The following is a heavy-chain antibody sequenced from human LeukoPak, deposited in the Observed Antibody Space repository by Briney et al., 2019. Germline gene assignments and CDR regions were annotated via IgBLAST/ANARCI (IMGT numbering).Heavy chain of an antibody. CDR1: GFTFSSYA. Sequence: GGSLRLSCAASGFTFSSYAMSWVRQAPGKGLEWVSGISGSGGSTYYADSVKGRFTISRDNSKNTLYLQMNSLIAEDTAVYYCAKSHYYDSTGYYYYYYGMDVWGQGTTVTVSS. CDR3: AKSHYYDSTGYYYYYYGMDV. D-gene: IGHD3-22*01. J-gene: IGHJ6*02. CDR2: ISGSGGST. V-gene: IGHV3-23*01.